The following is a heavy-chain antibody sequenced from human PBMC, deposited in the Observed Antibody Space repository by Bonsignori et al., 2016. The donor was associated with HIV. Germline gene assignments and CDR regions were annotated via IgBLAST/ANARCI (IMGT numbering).Heavy chain of an antibody. Sequence: RQAPGKGLEWIGYISYSGSTNYNPSLKSRVNISVDTSKNQFSLNLSSVTTADTAMYYCARDSSTGGSRYYFDYWGQGILVTVSS. CDR3: ARDSSTGGSRYYFDY. CDR2: ISYSGST. D-gene: IGHD6-13*01. V-gene: IGHV4-59*01. J-gene: IGHJ4*02.